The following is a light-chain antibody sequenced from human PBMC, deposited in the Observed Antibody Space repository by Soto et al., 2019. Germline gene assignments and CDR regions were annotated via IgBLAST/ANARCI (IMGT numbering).Light chain of an antibody. CDR3: QQYNNWPTWT. V-gene: IGKV3-15*01. CDR1: QSVSNN. Sequence: ILMTQSPATLSVSPGERATLSCRASQSVSNNLAWYQQKPGQAPRLLIYDASTRPTGIPARFIGSGSGTDFTLTISSLQSEDFAVYYCQQYNNWPTWTCGQGTKVEIK. CDR2: DAS. J-gene: IGKJ1*01.